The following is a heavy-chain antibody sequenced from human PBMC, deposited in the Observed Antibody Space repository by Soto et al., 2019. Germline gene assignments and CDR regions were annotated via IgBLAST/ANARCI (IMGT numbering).Heavy chain of an antibody. V-gene: IGHV1-69*01. CDR2: IIPIFGTA. CDR3: ARARSGYSYGYYYYYGMDG. D-gene: IGHD5-18*01. J-gene: IGHJ6*02. Sequence: SAEVSCKASGGTFSSYASICVQQAQGKGLEWMGGIIPIFGTANYAQKFQGRVTITADESTSTAYMELSSLRSEDTAVYYCARARSGYSYGYYYYYGMDGWGQGTTVTVS. CDR1: GGTFSSYA.